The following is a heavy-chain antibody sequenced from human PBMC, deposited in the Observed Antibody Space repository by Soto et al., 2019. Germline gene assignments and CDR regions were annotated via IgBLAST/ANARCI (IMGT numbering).Heavy chain of an antibody. J-gene: IGHJ4*02. V-gene: IGHV3-21*01. Sequence: EVQLVESGGGLVKPGGSLRLSCAASGFTFSSYSMNWVRQAPGKGLEWVSSISSSSSYIYYADSVKGRFTISRDNAKNSLYLQMNSLRAEDTAVYYCARDDGYCSGGSCYGDYWGQGTLVTVSS. D-gene: IGHD2-15*01. CDR3: ARDDGYCSGGSCYGDY. CDR2: ISSSSSYI. CDR1: GFTFSSYS.